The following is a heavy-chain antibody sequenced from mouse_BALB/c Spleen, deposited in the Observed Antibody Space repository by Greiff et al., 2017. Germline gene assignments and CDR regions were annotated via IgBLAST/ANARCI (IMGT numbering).Heavy chain of an antibody. J-gene: IGHJ4*01. CDR3: ARGHCGSNLDAMDY. Sequence: EVQLQESGAELVKPGASVKLSCTASGFNIKDTYMHWVKQRPEQGLEWIGRIDPANGNTKYDPKFQGKATITADTSSNTAYLQLSSLTSEDTAVYYCARGHCGSNLDAMDYWGQGTSVTVSS. V-gene: IGHV14-3*02. CDR1: GFNIKDTY. D-gene: IGHD1-1*01. CDR2: IDPANGNT.